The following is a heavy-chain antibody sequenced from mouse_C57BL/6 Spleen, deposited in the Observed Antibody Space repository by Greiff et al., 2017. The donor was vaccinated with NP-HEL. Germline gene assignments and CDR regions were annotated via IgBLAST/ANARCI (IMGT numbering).Heavy chain of an antibody. CDR3: ARSIAPFDY. CDR1: GYTFTSYG. J-gene: IGHJ2*01. V-gene: IGHV1-81*01. Sequence: QVQLKESGAELARPGASVKLSCKASGYTFTSYGISWVKQRTGQGLEWIGEIYPRSGNTYYNEKFKGKATLTADKSSSTAYMELRSLTSEDSAVYFCARSIAPFDYWGQGTTLTVSS. CDR2: IYPRSGNT.